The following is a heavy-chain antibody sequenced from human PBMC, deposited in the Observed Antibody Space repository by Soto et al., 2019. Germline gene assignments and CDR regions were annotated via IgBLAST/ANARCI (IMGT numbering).Heavy chain of an antibody. J-gene: IGHJ6*02. CDR3: AREASSGYSSSHAMDV. V-gene: IGHV1-2*04. CDR2: INPNSGGT. Sequence: GASVKVSCKASGYTFTSYDINWVRQAPGQGLEWMGWINPNSGGTNYAQKFQGWVTMTRDTSISTAYMELSRLRSDDTAVYYCAREASSGYSSSHAMDVWG. D-gene: IGHD6-13*01. CDR1: GYTFTSYD.